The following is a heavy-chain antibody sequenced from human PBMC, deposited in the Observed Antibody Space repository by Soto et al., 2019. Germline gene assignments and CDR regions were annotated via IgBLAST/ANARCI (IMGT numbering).Heavy chain of an antibody. Sequence: GSLRLSCAASGFTFSSYGMHWVRQAPGKGLEWVAVIWYDGSNKYYADSVKGRFTISRDNSKNTLYLQMNSLRAEDTAVYYCARDFTSTAAAGPHLDYWGQGTLVTVSS. CDR3: ARDFTSTAAAGPHLDY. D-gene: IGHD6-13*01. CDR2: IWYDGSNK. V-gene: IGHV3-33*01. J-gene: IGHJ4*02. CDR1: GFTFSSYG.